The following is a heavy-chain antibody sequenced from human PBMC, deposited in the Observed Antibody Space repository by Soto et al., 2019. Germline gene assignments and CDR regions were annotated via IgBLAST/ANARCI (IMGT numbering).Heavy chain of an antibody. V-gene: IGHV3-30*19. Sequence: QVQLVQSGGGAVLPGNSLRLSCEASGFSFSWARMHWLRQTPGKGLEWVAAVSGDGRDILYADSVKGRFTISRDNSKNRLFLQMHSLGVEDADLYYCARGLNKAAGGAFDIWGQGTLVTVSS. J-gene: IGHJ3*02. CDR3: ARGLNKAAGGAFDI. CDR1: GFSFSWAR. CDR2: VSGDGRDI. D-gene: IGHD3-16*01.